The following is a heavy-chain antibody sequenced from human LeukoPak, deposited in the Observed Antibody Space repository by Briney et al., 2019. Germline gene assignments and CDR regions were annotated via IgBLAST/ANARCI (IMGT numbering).Heavy chain of an antibody. CDR3: ARGHNSGYDTRAASFDY. D-gene: IGHD5-12*01. J-gene: IGHJ4*02. V-gene: IGHV1-69*13. CDR1: GGTFSSYA. Sequence: GGSVKVSCKASGGTFSSYAISWVRQAPGQGLEWMGGIIPIFGTANYAQKFQGRVTITADESTSTAYMELSSLRSEDTAVYYCARGHNSGYDTRAASFDYWGQGTLVTVSS. CDR2: IIPIFGTA.